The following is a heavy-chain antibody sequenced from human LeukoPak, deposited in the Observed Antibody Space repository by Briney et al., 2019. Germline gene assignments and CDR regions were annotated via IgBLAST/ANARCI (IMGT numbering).Heavy chain of an antibody. Sequence: SETLSLTCTVSGGSISSSSYYWGWIRQPPGKGLEWIGSIYYSGSTYYNPSLKSRVTISVDTSKNQFSLKLSSVTAADTAVYYCARQVYYYGSGSYYNRYYYYMDVWGKGTTVAVSS. CDR2: IYYSGST. D-gene: IGHD3-10*01. CDR3: ARQVYYYGSGSYYNRYYYYMDV. CDR1: GGSISSSSYY. V-gene: IGHV4-39*01. J-gene: IGHJ6*03.